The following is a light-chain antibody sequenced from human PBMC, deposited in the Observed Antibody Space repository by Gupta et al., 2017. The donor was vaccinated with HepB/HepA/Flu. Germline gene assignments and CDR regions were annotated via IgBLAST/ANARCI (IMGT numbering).Light chain of an antibody. J-gene: IGKJ2*01. CDR1: QSISGY. V-gene: IGKV1-39*01. Sequence: DIQMTQSPSSLSASVGDRVTITCRASQSISGYLNWYEQKPGKAPKLLIYGASSLQSGVPSRFNGGGSGTDHTLTISSLQPEDSATYYCQQTYSTPYTFGQGTKLEIK. CDR2: GAS. CDR3: QQTYSTPYT.